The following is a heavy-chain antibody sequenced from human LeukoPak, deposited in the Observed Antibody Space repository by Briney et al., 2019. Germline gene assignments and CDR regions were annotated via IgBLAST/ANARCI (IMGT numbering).Heavy chain of an antibody. CDR1: GFSFSTYG. CDR2: IWYDASGQ. Sequence: GRSLRLSCAAPGFSFSTYGMHWVRQAPGKGLEWVAMIWYDASGQHYADSVKGRFTISRDTSKNTLYLQMNSLRAEDTAVYFCARDSLYDDNGYYHYFDYWGRGTLVTVSS. J-gene: IGHJ4*02. V-gene: IGHV3-33*01. CDR3: ARDSLYDDNGYYHYFDY. D-gene: IGHD3-22*01.